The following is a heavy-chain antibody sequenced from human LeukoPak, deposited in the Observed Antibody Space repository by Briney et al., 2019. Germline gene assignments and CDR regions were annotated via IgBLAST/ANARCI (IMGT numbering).Heavy chain of an antibody. Sequence: VASVKVSCKASGYTFTGYYMHWVRQAPGQGLEWMGRINPNSGGTNYAQKFQGRVTMTRDTSISTAYMELSRLRSDDTAVYYCAREADCSSTSCYSDFDYWGQGTLVTVSS. V-gene: IGHV1-2*06. CDR3: AREADCSSTSCYSDFDY. CDR1: GYTFTGYY. J-gene: IGHJ4*02. D-gene: IGHD2-2*01. CDR2: INPNSGGT.